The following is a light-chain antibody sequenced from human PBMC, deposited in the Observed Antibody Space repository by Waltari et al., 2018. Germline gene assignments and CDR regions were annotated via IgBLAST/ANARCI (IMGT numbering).Light chain of an antibody. Sequence: QSVLTQPPSVSGAPGQRVTIPCTGSSSNIGAGYDVHWYQQLPGTAPKLLIYGNSNRPSGVPDRFSGSKSGTSASLAITGLQAEDEADYYCQSYDSSLGRDVFGTGTKVTVL. CDR1: SSNIGAGYD. CDR2: GNS. J-gene: IGLJ1*01. V-gene: IGLV1-40*01. CDR3: QSYDSSLGRDV.